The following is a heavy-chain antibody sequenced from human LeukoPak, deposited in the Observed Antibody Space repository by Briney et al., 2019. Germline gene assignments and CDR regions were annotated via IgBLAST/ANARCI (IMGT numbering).Heavy chain of an antibody. CDR3: ARASITYYYDSSALE. J-gene: IGHJ4*02. D-gene: IGHD3-22*01. CDR1: GGSISSYY. V-gene: IGHV4-59*08. Sequence: PSETLSLTCTVSGGSISSYYWSWIRQPPGKGLEWIGYIYYSGSTNYNPSLKSRVTISVDTSKNQFSLKLSSVTAADTAVYYCARASITYYYDSSALEWGQGTLVTVSS. CDR2: IYYSGST.